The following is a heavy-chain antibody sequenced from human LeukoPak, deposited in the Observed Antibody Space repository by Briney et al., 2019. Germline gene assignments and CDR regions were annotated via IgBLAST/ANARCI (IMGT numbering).Heavy chain of an antibody. D-gene: IGHD1-26*01. J-gene: IGHJ4*02. Sequence: PGGSLRLSCAASGFTFSDYMSWIRQAPGKGLEWVSYISGGGTPYYADSVKDRFTISRDDAKKSLYLQMNSLRAEDTAVYYCAKDGWELGPLGYWGQGTLVTVSS. CDR1: GFTFSDY. CDR2: ISGGGTP. V-gene: IGHV3-11*01. CDR3: AKDGWELGPLGY.